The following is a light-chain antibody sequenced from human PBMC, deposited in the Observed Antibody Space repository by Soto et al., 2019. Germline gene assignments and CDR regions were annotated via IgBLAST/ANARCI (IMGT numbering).Light chain of an antibody. J-gene: IGKJ1*01. CDR2: GIS. Sequence: EIVLTQSPATLSLSPGERAALSCGARPRVSSSYLAWYQQKPGQAHRLLMYGISRRATGIPDRFSGSGSGTDFTLTITRLEPEDFAVYYCQQYVTSSTRTCGQGTKVDIK. CDR1: PRVSSSY. V-gene: IGKV3-20*01. CDR3: QQYVTSSTRT.